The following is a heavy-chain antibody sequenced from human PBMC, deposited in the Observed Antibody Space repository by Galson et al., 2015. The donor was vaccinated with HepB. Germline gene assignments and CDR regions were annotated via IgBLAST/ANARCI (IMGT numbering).Heavy chain of an antibody. V-gene: IGHV3-23*01. CDR1: GFTFGSYA. CDR2: ISGSGGST. J-gene: IGHJ5*02. CDR3: AKVGSGWPRGGWFDP. Sequence: SLRLSCAASGFTFGSYAMSWVRQAPGKGLEWVSAISGSGGSTYYADSVKGRFTISRDNSKNTLYLQMNSLRAEDTAVYYCAKVGSGWPRGGWFDPWGQGTLVTVSS. D-gene: IGHD6-19*01.